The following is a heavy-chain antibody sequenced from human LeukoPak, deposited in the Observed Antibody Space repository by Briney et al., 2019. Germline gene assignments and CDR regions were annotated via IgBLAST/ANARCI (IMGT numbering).Heavy chain of an antibody. V-gene: IGHV3-49*03. CDR2: IRSKPYGGTT. CDR3: TRTGDYYDSSTYYYGLDY. D-gene: IGHD3-22*01. Sequence: GGSLRLSCTGSGFTFGDYVMSWFRQAPGKGLEWVGFIRSKPYGGTTEYAASVKGRFTISRDDSKNIAYLQMNSLKTEETAVFYCTRTGDYYDSSTYYYGLDYWGQGTLVTVSS. J-gene: IGHJ4*02. CDR1: GFTFGDYV.